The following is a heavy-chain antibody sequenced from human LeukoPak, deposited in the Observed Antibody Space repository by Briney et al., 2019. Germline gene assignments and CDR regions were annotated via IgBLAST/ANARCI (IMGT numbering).Heavy chain of an antibody. CDR2: IYTSGST. J-gene: IGHJ6*03. CDR3: ARDVPAAIGYYYYMDV. D-gene: IGHD2-2*01. Sequence: SETLSLTCTVSGGSISSYYWSWIRQPAGKGLEWIGRIYTSGSTNYNPSLKSRVTMSVDTSKNQFSLKLSSVTAADTAVYYCARDVPAAIGYYYYMDVWGKGTTVTVSS. V-gene: IGHV4-4*07. CDR1: GGSISSYY.